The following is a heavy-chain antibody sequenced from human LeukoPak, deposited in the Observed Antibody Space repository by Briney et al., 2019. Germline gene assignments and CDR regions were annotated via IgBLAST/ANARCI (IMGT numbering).Heavy chain of an antibody. CDR2: ISAYNGNT. V-gene: IGHV1-18*01. CDR1: GYTFTSYG. D-gene: IGHD3-22*01. CDR3: ARDLYYYDSSGYEY. J-gene: IGHJ4*02. Sequence: ASVKVSCKASGYTFTSYGISWVRQAPGQGLEWMGWISAYNGNTNYAQKLQGRVTMTTDTSTSTAYMELRSLRSDDTAVYYCARDLYYYDSSGYEYWGQGTLVTVSS.